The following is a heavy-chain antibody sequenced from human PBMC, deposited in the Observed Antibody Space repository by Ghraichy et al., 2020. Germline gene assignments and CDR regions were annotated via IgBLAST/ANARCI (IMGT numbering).Heavy chain of an antibody. CDR2: IKQDGSEK. CDR3: ARDIVYYDILTGYSKAGRPRHDAFDI. D-gene: IGHD3-9*01. Sequence: GGSLRLSCAASGFTFSSYWMSWVRQAPGKGLEWVANIKQDGSEKYYVDSVKGRFTISRDNAKNSLYLQMNSLRAEDTAVYYCARDIVYYDILTGYSKAGRPRHDAFDIWGQGTMVTVSS. V-gene: IGHV3-7*04. CDR1: GFTFSSYW. J-gene: IGHJ3*02.